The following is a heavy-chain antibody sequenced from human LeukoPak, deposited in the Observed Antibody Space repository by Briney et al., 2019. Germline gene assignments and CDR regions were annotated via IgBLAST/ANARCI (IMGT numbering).Heavy chain of an antibody. D-gene: IGHD1-26*01. J-gene: IGHJ6*02. Sequence: GGSLRLSCAASGFTFSSYGMHWVRQAPGKGLEWVAVIWYDGSNKYYADSVKGRFTISRGNSKNTLYLQMNSLRAEDTAVYYCARDLGGYPMSYYGMDVWGQGTTVTVSS. V-gene: IGHV3-33*01. CDR2: IWYDGSNK. CDR3: ARDLGGYPMSYYGMDV. CDR1: GFTFSSYG.